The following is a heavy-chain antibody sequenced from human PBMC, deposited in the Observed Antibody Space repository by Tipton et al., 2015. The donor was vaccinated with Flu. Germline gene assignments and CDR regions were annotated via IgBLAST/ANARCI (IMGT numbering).Heavy chain of an antibody. Sequence: TLSLTCSVSGGSTGSGYYWGWIRQPPGKGLEWIGNIHQTGSTYYNPSLKSRVTMSVARSKNQFSLRLTSVTAADTAVYYCARRDYSNYVSEPKNWFDSWAREPWSPFPQ. CDR2: IHQTGST. D-gene: IGHD4-11*01. CDR3: ARRDYSNYVSEPKNWFDS. V-gene: IGHV4-38-2*01. J-gene: IGHJ5*01. CDR1: GGSTGSGYY.